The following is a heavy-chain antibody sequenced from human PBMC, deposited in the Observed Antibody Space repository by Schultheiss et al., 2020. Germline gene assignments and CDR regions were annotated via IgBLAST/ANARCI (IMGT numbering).Heavy chain of an antibody. Sequence: SETLSLTCTVSGGSTSSYYWSWIRQPPGKGLEWIGYVYYSGSSSYNPSLKSRVTISVDTSKNQFSLKLSSVTAADTAVYYCAGGQGDYWGQGTLVTVSS. J-gene: IGHJ4*02. CDR2: VYYSGSS. V-gene: IGHV4-59*12. CDR3: AGGQGDY. CDR1: GGSTSSYY.